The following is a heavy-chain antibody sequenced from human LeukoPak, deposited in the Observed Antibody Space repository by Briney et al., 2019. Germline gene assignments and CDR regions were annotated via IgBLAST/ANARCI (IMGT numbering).Heavy chain of an antibody. Sequence: GESLKISCKGSGYSFTSYWIAWVRQMPGKGLEWMGIIYPDDSDTRYSPSFQGQVTITADKSISTAYLQWSSLKALDNAMYYCARQRRSSGWPNDYWGQGTLVTVSS. CDR2: IYPDDSDT. CDR1: GYSFTSYW. CDR3: ARQRRSSGWPNDY. J-gene: IGHJ4*02. V-gene: IGHV5-51*01. D-gene: IGHD6-19*01.